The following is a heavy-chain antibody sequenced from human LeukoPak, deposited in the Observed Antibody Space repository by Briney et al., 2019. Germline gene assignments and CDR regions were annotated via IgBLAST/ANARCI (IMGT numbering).Heavy chain of an antibody. CDR2: INHSGST. D-gene: IGHD3-22*01. CDR3: ARGLGMGHDSSGSDWFDS. Sequence: SETLSLTCAVYGGSFSGYYWSWIRQPPGKGLEWIGEINHSGSTNYNPSLKSRVTISVDTSKNQFSLKLSAVTAADTTVYYCARGLGMGHDSSGSDWFDSWGQGTLVTVSS. J-gene: IGHJ5*01. CDR1: GGSFSGYY. V-gene: IGHV4-34*01.